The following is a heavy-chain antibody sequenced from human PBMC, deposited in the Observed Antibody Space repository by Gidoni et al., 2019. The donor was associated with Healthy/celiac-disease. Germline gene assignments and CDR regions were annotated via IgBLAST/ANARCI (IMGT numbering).Heavy chain of an antibody. V-gene: IGHV3-23*04. CDR2: ISGSGGRT. CDR3: AKDVVGATPDYFDY. D-gene: IGHD1-26*01. CDR1: GFTFSSYA. Sequence: EVQLVESGVVFVQPGWSLRLSCSASGFTFSSYAMSWVRQAPGKGLEWVSAISGSGGRTYYADSVKGRFTISRDNSKNTLYLQRNSLRAEDTAVYYCAKDVVGATPDYFDYWGQGTMVTVSS. J-gene: IGHJ4*02.